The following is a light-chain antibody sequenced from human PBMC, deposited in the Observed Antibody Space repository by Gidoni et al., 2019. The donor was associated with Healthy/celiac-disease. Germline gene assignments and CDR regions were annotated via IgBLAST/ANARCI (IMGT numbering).Light chain of an antibody. Sequence: SYALTQPPSVSVPPGQTASITCSGDKLGDKYACWYQQKPGQSPVLVIYQDSKRASGIPERFSGSNSGNTATLTISGTQAMDEADYYCQAWDSSTAVFGGGTKLTVL. V-gene: IGLV3-1*01. J-gene: IGLJ2*01. CDR2: QDS. CDR1: KLGDKY. CDR3: QAWDSSTAV.